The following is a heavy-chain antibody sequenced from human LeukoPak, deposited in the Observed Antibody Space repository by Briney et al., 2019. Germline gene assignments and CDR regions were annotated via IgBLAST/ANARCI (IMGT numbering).Heavy chain of an antibody. CDR3: ARYLVGSRSNWFDP. Sequence: GGSLRLSCAASGFTFSSYSMNWVRQAPGKGLEWVSYISSSSSTIYYADSVKGRFTISRDNAKNSLYLQMNSLRAEDTAVYYCARYLVGSRSNWFDPWGQGTLVTVSS. J-gene: IGHJ5*02. D-gene: IGHD2-15*01. V-gene: IGHV3-48*01. CDR1: GFTFSSYS. CDR2: ISSSSSTI.